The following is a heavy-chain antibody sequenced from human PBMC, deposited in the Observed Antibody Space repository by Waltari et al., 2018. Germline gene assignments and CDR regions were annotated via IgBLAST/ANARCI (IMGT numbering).Heavy chain of an antibody. CDR2: ISFSGTT. J-gene: IGHJ4*02. V-gene: IGHV4-34*01. D-gene: IGHD3-10*01. Sequence: QVRLEQWGADLLKPSETLSLTCAIYSGSFNAYFWTWIRQSPGGGLEWIGDISFSGTTNSNPSLESRVSMSVDVSKNQFSLKLTSVTAADTAGYYCARTYLYYGSGRSELDYWGRGTLVTVSS. CDR1: SGSFNAYF. CDR3: ARTYLYYGSGRSELDY.